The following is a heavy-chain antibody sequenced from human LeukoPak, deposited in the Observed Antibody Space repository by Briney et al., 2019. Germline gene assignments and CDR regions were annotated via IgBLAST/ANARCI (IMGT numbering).Heavy chain of an antibody. CDR3: VKVGGSGYYPDF. CDR2: ISGSGGST. Sequence: GGSLRLSCAASGFTFSSYAMSWVRQAPGKGLEWVSAISGSGGSTYHADSVKGRFTISRDNSKNTVNFQMNSLRGEDTAVYYCVKVGGSGYYPDFWGQGTMVTVSS. J-gene: IGHJ3*01. D-gene: IGHD3-22*01. V-gene: IGHV3-23*01. CDR1: GFTFSSYA.